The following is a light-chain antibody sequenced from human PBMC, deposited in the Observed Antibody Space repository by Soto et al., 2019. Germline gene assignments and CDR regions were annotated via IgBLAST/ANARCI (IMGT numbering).Light chain of an antibody. V-gene: IGKV3-15*01. J-gene: IGKJ5*01. CDR1: HSVSGE. Sequence: EIVVTKSPATLSVSPGKRATLCCRASHSVSGELAWYQQKPGQAPRLLIYGASTRATGIPARFSGSGSGTEFTLTISSPQSEDFAVYYCQQYNNWPPFTFGQGTRLEN. CDR2: GAS. CDR3: QQYNNWPPFT.